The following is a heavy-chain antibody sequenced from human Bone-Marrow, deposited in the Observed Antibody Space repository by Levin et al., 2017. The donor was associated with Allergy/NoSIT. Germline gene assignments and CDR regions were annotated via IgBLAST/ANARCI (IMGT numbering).Heavy chain of an antibody. CDR1: GFTVNSLY. Sequence: GESLKISCAASGFTVNSLYMSWVRQAPGKGLEWVSLIYNNGNTHYTDSVKGRFTISRDNSKNTLYLQMNSLRVDDTAVYYCARVGGTYYNYWGQGILVAVSS. CDR3: ARVGGTYYNY. CDR2: IYNNGNT. V-gene: IGHV3-66*01. D-gene: IGHD1-26*01. J-gene: IGHJ4*02.